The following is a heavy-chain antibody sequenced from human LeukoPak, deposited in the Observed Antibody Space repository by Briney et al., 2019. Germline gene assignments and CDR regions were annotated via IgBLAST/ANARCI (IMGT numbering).Heavy chain of an antibody. CDR2: IIPILGIA. CDR1: GGTFSSYA. Sequence: GASVKVSCKASGGTFSSYASSWVRQARGQGREWMGRIIPILGIANYAQKFQGRVTITADKSTSTAYMELSSLRSEDTAVYYCAREGREGLLRDYWGQGTLVTVSS. J-gene: IGHJ4*02. D-gene: IGHD3-22*01. CDR3: AREGREGLLRDY. V-gene: IGHV1-69*04.